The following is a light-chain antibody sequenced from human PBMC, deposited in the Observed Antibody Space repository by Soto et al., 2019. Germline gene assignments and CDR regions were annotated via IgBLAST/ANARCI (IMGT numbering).Light chain of an antibody. V-gene: IGKV1-39*01. CDR2: AAS. CDR3: QQSYSTPYT. CDR1: QSISSY. J-gene: IGKJ2*01. Sequence: DIQMTQSPPSLSASVGDRVTITCRASQSISSYLNWYQQKPGKAPKLLIYAASSLQSMVPSRFSGSGSGTDFTLTNSSLHPDDFATYYCQQSYSTPYTFGQGTKLEI.